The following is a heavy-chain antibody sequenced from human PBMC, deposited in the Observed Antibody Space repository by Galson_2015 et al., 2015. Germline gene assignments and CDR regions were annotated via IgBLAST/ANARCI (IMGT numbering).Heavy chain of an antibody. CDR2: ISSSGTII. CDR1: GFTFSTYE. D-gene: IGHD7-27*01. V-gene: IGHV3-48*03. J-gene: IGHJ4*02. CDR3: ARELGSIKDDY. Sequence: SLRLSCAASGFTFSTYEMNWVRQAPGKGLEWVSYISSSGTIIYQADSVKGRLTISRDNAKNSLYLQMNSLRAEDTAVYYCARELGSIKDDYWGQGTLVIVSS.